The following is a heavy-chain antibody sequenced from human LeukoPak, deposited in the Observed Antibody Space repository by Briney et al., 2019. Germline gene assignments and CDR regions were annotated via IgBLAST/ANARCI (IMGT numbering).Heavy chain of an antibody. J-gene: IGHJ4*02. D-gene: IGHD7-27*01. CDR2: IYTSGNT. V-gene: IGHV4-4*07. Sequence: SETLSLTCTVSGGSISSYYWSWIRQPAGKGLEWIGRIYTSGNTKYNPSLKSRVTLSVDTSKNQLSLNVSSVTAADTAVYYCVREGGLTAFDYWGQGTLVAVSS. CDR3: VREGGLTAFDY. CDR1: GGSISSYY.